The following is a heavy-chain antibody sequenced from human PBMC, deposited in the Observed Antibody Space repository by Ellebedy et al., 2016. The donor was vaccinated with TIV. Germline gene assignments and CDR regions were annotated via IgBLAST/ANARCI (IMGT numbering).Heavy chain of an antibody. CDR1: GYSFTSYG. CDR3: AREIGAGPVVFQY. Sequence: AASVKVSCKASGYSFTSYGISWVRQAPGQGLAWLGWINAYNGNTNIAQKFQGRVTMNTDTSTSTAYMEVRRLRADDTAVYYCAREIGAGPVVFQYWGQGTLVIVSS. J-gene: IGHJ1*01. D-gene: IGHD6-19*01. V-gene: IGHV1-18*04. CDR2: INAYNGNT.